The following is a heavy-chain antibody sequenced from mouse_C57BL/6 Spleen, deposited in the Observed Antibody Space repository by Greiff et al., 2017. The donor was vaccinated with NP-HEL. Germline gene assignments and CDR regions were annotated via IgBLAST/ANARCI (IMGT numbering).Heavy chain of an antibody. J-gene: IGHJ2*01. V-gene: IGHV5-4*01. CDR1: GFTFSSYA. Sequence: VQLKESGGGLVKPGGSLKLSCAASGFTFSSYAMSWVRQTPEKRLEWVATISDGGSYTYYPDNVKGRFTISRDNAKNNLYLQMSHLKSEDTAMYYCARDTYDVTTGYFDYWGQGTTLTVSS. CDR2: ISDGGSYT. D-gene: IGHD1-1*01. CDR3: ARDTYDVTTGYFDY.